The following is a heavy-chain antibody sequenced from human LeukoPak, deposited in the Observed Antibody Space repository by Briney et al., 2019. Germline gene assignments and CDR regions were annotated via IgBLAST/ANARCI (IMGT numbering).Heavy chain of an antibody. CDR3: ARDWTEYSSGWYYFDY. D-gene: IGHD6-19*01. V-gene: IGHV3-30-3*01. CDR2: ISYDGSNK. Sequence: GRSLRPSCPASASTFGSSAIHSVRQPPGKWMGWVAFISYDGSNKYYADSVKGRFTISRDNSKNTLYLQMNSMRAEDTAVYYCARDWTEYSSGWYYFDYWGQGTLVTVSS. CDR1: ASTFGSSA. J-gene: IGHJ4*02.